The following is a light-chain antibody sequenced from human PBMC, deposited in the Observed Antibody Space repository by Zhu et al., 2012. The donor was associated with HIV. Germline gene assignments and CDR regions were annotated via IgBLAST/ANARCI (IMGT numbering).Light chain of an antibody. CDR2: GGS. V-gene: IGKV3-20*01. Sequence: IVLTQSPGTLSVSPRERATLSCRASQSVSSSHLAWYQQKPGQGPRLLIYGGSSRATDIPDRFSGSGSGTDFTLTISRLEPEDFALYHCQQYDSSPWTFGQGTKVEIK. CDR1: QSVSSSH. J-gene: IGKJ1*01. CDR3: QQYDSSPWT.